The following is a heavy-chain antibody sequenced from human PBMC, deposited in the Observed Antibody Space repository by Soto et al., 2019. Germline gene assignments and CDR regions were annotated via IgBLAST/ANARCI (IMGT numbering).Heavy chain of an antibody. Sequence: GASVKVSCKASGYSFTNNDVSWVRQATGQGLEWMGWMNPGSGDTGYAQKFQGRVTMTRDISIATAYMELSSLRSDDTAIYYCARMATFGSLNWFDPWGPGTLVTVSS. V-gene: IGHV1-8*01. CDR1: GYSFTNND. D-gene: IGHD3-16*01. CDR3: ARMATFGSLNWFDP. J-gene: IGHJ5*02. CDR2: MNPGSGDT.